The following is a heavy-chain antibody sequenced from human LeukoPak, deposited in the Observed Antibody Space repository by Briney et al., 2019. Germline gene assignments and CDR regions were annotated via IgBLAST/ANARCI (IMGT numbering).Heavy chain of an antibody. J-gene: IGHJ4*02. Sequence: ASVKVSCKASGYSFVLYGISWVRQAPGQGPEWMGWISTYNGNTKYAEKFQGRVTMTTDTPTSTAYMELRSLRSDDTAVYYCARDHSSSGQLFDYWGQGTLVTVSS. CDR2: ISTYNGNT. CDR1: GYSFVLYG. CDR3: ARDHSSSGQLFDY. V-gene: IGHV1-18*01. D-gene: IGHD6-13*01.